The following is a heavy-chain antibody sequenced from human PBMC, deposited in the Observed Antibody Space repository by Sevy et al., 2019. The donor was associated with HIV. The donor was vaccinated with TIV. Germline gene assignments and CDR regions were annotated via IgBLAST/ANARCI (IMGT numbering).Heavy chain of an antibody. Sequence: GGSLRLSCAASGLSVSDNFMSWVRQAPGKGLEWVSVIYIGHNTYYADSVKGRFTISRDNAKNTLYLQMNSLRAEDTAVYYCAKAKDGSVGYYNVYYNGMDVWGQGTTVTVSS. CDR3: AKAKDGSVGYYNVYYNGMDV. J-gene: IGHJ6*02. CDR2: IYIGHNT. V-gene: IGHV3-53*01. CDR1: GLSVSDNF. D-gene: IGHD3-10*01.